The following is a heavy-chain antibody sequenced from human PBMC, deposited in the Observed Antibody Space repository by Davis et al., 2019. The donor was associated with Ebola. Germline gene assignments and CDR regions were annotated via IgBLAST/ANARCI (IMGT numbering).Heavy chain of an antibody. J-gene: IGHJ5*02. CDR1: GYTFTRYG. CDR3: ARAVTMVLPSGWFDP. Sequence: AASVKVSCKASGYTFTRYGISWVRQAPAQGLAWMGWISAYNGNTNYAQNLQGRVTTTTDTPTSTAYMEVRSLTYDDTAVYYCARAVTMVLPSGWFDPWGQGTLVTVSS. V-gene: IGHV1-18*01. CDR2: ISAYNGNT. D-gene: IGHD3-10*01.